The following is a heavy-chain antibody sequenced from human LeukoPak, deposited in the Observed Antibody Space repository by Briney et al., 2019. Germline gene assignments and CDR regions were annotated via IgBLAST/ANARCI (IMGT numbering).Heavy chain of an antibody. J-gene: IGHJ4*02. Sequence: ASVKVSCKASGYTFTGYYMHLVRQAPGQGLELMGWINPNSGGTNYAQKFQGRVTMNRDTSISTAYMELSRLRSDDTAVYYCARDEIFGVVMAVYWGQGTLVTVSS. D-gene: IGHD3-3*01. V-gene: IGHV1-2*02. CDR1: GYTFTGYY. CDR2: INPNSGGT. CDR3: ARDEIFGVVMAVY.